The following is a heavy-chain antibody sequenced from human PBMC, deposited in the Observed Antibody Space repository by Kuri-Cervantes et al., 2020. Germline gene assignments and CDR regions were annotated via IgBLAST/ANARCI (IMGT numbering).Heavy chain of an antibody. J-gene: IGHJ4*02. CDR2: ISWNSGSI. D-gene: IGHD2-21*02. Sequence: GGSLRLSCAVSGGSISSGGYSWSWIRQPPGKGLEWVSGISWNSGSIGYADSVKGRFTISRDNAKNSLYLQMNSLRAEDTALYYCANSLGGGDFGLNFDYWGQGTLVTVSS. CDR1: GGSISSGGYS. V-gene: IGHV3-9*01. CDR3: ANSLGGGDFGLNFDY.